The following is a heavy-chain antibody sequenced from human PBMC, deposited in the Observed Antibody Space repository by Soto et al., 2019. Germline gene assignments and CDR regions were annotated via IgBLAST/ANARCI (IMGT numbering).Heavy chain of an antibody. D-gene: IGHD3-16*01. J-gene: IGHJ5*01. CDR1: GGSFSGYY. V-gene: IGHV4-34*01. CDR2: INHSGST. CDR3: VRFPSGGNHSWFDF. Sequence: SETLSLTCAVYGGSFSGYYWSWIRQPPGKGLEWIGEINHSGSTNYNPSLKSRVTISVDTSKNQFSLKLSSVTAADTAVYYCVRFPSGGNHSWFDFRGQGTLVTVFS.